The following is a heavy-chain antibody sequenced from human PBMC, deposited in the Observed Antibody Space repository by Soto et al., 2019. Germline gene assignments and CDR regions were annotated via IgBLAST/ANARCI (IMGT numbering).Heavy chain of an antibody. D-gene: IGHD3-9*01. J-gene: IGHJ6*02. V-gene: IGHV3-43D*04. CDR1: GFTFDDYA. CDR2: ISWDGGST. Sequence: PGGSLRLSCAASGFTFDDYAMHWVRQAPGKGLEWVSLISWDGGSTYYADSVKGRFTISRDNSKNSLYLQMNSLRAEDTALYYCAKETKSITILGGMDVWGQGTTVTVSS. CDR3: AKETKSITILGGMDV.